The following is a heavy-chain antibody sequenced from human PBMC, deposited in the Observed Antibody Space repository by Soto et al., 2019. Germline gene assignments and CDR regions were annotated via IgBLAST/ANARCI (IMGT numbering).Heavy chain of an antibody. J-gene: IGHJ5*02. Sequence: EVQLLESGGGLVQPGGSLRLSCAASGFTFSNYAMTWVRQAAGKGLEWVSSISGPGGSTYYADSVQGRFTVSRDNSKNTLFLQMNSLRAEDTALYYCARDERIAVAGTYTWGQGILVTVT. CDR2: ISGPGGST. CDR1: GFTFSNYA. CDR3: ARDERIAVAGTYT. V-gene: IGHV3-23*01. D-gene: IGHD6-19*01.